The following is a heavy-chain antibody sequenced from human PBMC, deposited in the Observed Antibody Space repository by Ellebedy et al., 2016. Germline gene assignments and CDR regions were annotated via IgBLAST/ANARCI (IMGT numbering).Heavy chain of an antibody. D-gene: IGHD6-13*01. CDR2: ISSSSSYI. CDR3: ARAPFGYSSSWYPDY. V-gene: IGHV3-21*01. CDR1: GFTFSSYS. Sequence: GESLKISCAASGFTFSSYSMNWVRQAPGKGLEWVSSISSSSSYIYYADSVKGRFTISRDNAKNSLYLQMNSLRAEDTAVYYCARAPFGYSSSWYPDYWGQGTLVTVSS. J-gene: IGHJ4*02.